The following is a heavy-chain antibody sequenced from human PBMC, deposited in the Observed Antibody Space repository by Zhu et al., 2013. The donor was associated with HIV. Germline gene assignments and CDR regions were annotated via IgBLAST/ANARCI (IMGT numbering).Heavy chain of an antibody. Sequence: QVQLVQSGAEVKKPGSSVKVSCKASGGTFSSYTISWVRQAPGQGLEWMGRIIPILGIANYAQKFQGRVTITADKSTSTAYMELSSLRSEDTAVYYCAGEKPRVYYYYGMDVWGQGTTVTVSS. CDR3: AGEKPRVYYYYGMDV. J-gene: IGHJ6*02. CDR1: GGTFSSYT. CDR2: IIPILGIA. V-gene: IGHV1-69*08.